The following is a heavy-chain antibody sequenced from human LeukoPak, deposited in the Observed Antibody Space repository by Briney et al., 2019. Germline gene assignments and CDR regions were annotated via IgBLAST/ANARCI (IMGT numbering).Heavy chain of an antibody. V-gene: IGHV1-69*05. CDR2: IIPIFGTA. CDR3: ARGSRGYSYGIYYYYMDV. D-gene: IGHD5-18*01. CDR1: GGTFSSYA. Sequence: SVKVSCKASGGTFSSYAISWVRQAPGQGLGWMGGIIPIFGTANYAQKFQGKVTITTDESTSTAYMELSSLRSEDTAVYYCARGSRGYSYGIYYYYMDVWGKGTTVTVSS. J-gene: IGHJ6*03.